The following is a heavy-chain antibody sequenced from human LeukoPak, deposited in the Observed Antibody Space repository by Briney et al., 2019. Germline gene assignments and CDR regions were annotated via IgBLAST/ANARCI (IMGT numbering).Heavy chain of an antibody. D-gene: IGHD3-3*01. CDR3: ARDSGGFTIFGVAYYFDY. J-gene: IGHJ4*02. V-gene: IGHV4-4*07. Sequence: SETLSLTCTVSGGSISSYYWSWIRQPAGKGLKWIGRIYTSGSTNYNPSLKSRVTMSVDTSKNQFSLKLSSVTAADTAVYYCARDSGGFTIFGVAYYFDYWGQGTLVTVSS. CDR1: GGSISSYY. CDR2: IYTSGST.